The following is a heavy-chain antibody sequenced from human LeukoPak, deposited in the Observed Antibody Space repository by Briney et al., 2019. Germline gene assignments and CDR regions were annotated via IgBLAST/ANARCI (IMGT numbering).Heavy chain of an antibody. CDR1: GFTFSSYG. J-gene: IGHJ4*02. CDR3: AKADYYDSSSYLFDY. CDR2: ISGSGGST. Sequence: PGGSLRLSCAASGFTFSSYGMHWVRQAPGKGLEWVSAISGSGGSTYYADSVKGRFTISRDNSKNTLYLQMNSLRAENTAVYYCAKADYYDSSSYLFDYWGQGTLVTVSS. V-gene: IGHV3-23*01. D-gene: IGHD3-22*01.